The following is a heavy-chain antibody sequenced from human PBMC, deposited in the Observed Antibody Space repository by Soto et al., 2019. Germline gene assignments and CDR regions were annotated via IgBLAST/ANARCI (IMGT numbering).Heavy chain of an antibody. CDR2: IWYDGSNK. V-gene: IGHV3-33*01. CDR3: SRVHQQLVLYGMDV. J-gene: IGHJ6*02. Sequence: PGGSLRLSCAASGFTFSSYGMHWVRQAPGKGLEWVAVIWYDGSNKYYADSVKGRFTISRDNSKNTLYLQMNSLRAEDTAVYYCSRVHQQLVLYGMDVWGQGTTVTVSS. D-gene: IGHD6-13*01. CDR1: GFTFSSYG.